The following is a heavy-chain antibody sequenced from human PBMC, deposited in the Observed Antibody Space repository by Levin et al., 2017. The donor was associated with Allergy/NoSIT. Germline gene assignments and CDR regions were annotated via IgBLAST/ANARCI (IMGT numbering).Heavy chain of an antibody. CDR2: IYYSGST. D-gene: IGHD6-13*01. CDR3: ARSDPAAAGWTFDY. CDR1: GGSISSYY. J-gene: IGHJ4*02. V-gene: IGHV4-59*01. Sequence: SETLSLTCTVSGGSISSYYWSWVRQPPGKGLEWIGYIYYSGSTNYNPSLKSRVTISVDTSKNQFSLKLSSVTAADTAVYYCARSDPAAAGWTFDYWGQGTLVTVSS.